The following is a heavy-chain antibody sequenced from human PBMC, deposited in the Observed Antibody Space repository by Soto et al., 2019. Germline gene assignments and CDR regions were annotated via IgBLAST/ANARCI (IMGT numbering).Heavy chain of an antibody. D-gene: IGHD1-1*01. CDR2: ISWNSGSI. Sequence: SLKISCAASGFTFDDYAMHWVRQAPGKGLEWVSGISWNSGSIGYADSVKGRFTISRDNAKNSLYLQMNSLRAEDTALYYCAKDKTGKTALYYYYYMDVWGKGTTVTVSS. J-gene: IGHJ6*03. CDR1: GFTFDDYA. CDR3: AKDKTGKTALYYYYYMDV. V-gene: IGHV3-9*01.